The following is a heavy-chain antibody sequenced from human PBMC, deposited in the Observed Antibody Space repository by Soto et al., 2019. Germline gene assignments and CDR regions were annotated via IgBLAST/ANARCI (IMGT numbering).Heavy chain of an antibody. D-gene: IGHD3-22*01. CDR2: IIPIFGTA. CDR1: GGTFSSYA. J-gene: IGHJ6*02. CDR3: ARDYYDSSGYSHYGMDV. Sequence: QVQLVQSGAEVKKPGSSVKVSCKASGGTFSSYAISWVRQAPGQGLEWMGGIIPIFGTANYAQKFQGRVTINADESTSTAYMELSSLRSEDTAVYYCARDYYDSSGYSHYGMDVWGQGTTVTVSS. V-gene: IGHV1-69*12.